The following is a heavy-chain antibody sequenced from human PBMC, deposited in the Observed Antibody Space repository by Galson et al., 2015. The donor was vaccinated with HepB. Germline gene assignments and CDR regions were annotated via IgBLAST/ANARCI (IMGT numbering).Heavy chain of an antibody. D-gene: IGHD2-15*01. J-gene: IGHJ3*02. CDR1: GGSISSYY. Sequence: LSLTCTVSGGSISSYYWNWIRQPPGKGLEWIGYIYYSGTTYYNPSLKSRVTISVDTSKTQFSLKLSSVTAADTAVYYCTSGYCSGGSCYYDAFDIWGQGTMVTVSS. CDR3: TSGYCSGGSCYYDAFDI. CDR2: IYYSGTT. V-gene: IGHV4-59*08.